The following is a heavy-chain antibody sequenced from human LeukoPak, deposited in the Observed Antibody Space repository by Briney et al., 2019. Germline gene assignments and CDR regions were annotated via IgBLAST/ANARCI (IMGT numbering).Heavy chain of an antibody. CDR2: IKHDGSEK. V-gene: IGHV3-7*03. CDR1: GFTFSSYW. D-gene: IGHD2-2*01. J-gene: IGHJ5*02. CDR3: ARSKNRGYQLPPNWFDP. Sequence: GGSLRLSCAASGFTFSSYWMSWVRQAPGKGLEWVANIKHDGSEKYYVDSVKGRFTISRDNAKNSLYLQMNSLRAEDTAVYYCARSKNRGYQLPPNWFDPWGQGTLVTVSS.